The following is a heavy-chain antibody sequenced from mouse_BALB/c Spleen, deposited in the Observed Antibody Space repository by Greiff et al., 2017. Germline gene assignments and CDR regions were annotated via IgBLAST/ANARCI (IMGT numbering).Heavy chain of an antibody. CDR3: ARGAYYGNSYAMDY. V-gene: IGHV2-6-7*01. Sequence: VQVVESGPGLVAPSQSLSITCTVSGFSLTGYGVNWVRQPPGKGLEWLGMIWGDGSTDYNSALKSRLSISKDNSKSQVFLKMNSLQTDDTARYYCARGAYYGNSYAMDYWGQGTSVTVSS. J-gene: IGHJ4*01. D-gene: IGHD2-10*01. CDR1: GFSLTGYG. CDR2: IWGDGST.